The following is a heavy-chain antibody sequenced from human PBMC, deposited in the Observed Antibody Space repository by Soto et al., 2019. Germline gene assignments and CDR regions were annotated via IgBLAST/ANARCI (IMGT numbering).Heavy chain of an antibody. J-gene: IGHJ3*01. V-gene: IGHV5-51*01. CDR2: IYPGDSDA. CDR1: GYSFTSYW. D-gene: IGHD2-15*01. Sequence: GESLKISCKGSGYSFTSYWIGWVRQMPGKGLEWMGIIYPGDSDARYSPSFEGQVTISADKSISTAYLQWSSLKASDTAMYYCARRGYCSGGGCFSAAFDSWGQGTMVTVSS. CDR3: ARRGYCSGGGCFSAAFDS.